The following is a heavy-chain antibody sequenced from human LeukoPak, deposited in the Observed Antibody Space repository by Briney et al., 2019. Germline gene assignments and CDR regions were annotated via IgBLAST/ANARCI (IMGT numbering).Heavy chain of an antibody. D-gene: IGHD6-13*01. J-gene: IGHJ5*02. CDR2: IYYSGST. CDR3: ARETYSSSWYPGWFDP. CDR1: GGSISSGGYY. Sequence: SQTLSPTCTVSGGSISSGGYYWSWIRQHPGKGLEWIGYIYYSGSTYYNPSLKSRVTISVDTSKNQFSLKLSSVTAADTAVYYCARETYSSSWYPGWFDPWGQGTLVTVSS. V-gene: IGHV4-31*03.